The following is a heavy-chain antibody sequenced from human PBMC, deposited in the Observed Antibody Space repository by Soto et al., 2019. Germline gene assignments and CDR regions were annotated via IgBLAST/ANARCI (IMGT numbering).Heavy chain of an antibody. Sequence: LQTLSLTCAISGDRVSSNSAAWNWIRQSPSRGLEWLGRTYYRSKWYNDYAVSVKSRITINPDTSKNQFSLQLNSVTPEDTAVYYGASADGRIAAAGAKSSGIWVDAWGGGTLVTVSS. J-gene: IGHJ4*02. CDR1: GDRVSSNSAA. D-gene: IGHD6-13*01. CDR2: TYYRSKWYN. CDR3: ASADGRIAAAGAKSSGIWVDA. V-gene: IGHV6-1*01.